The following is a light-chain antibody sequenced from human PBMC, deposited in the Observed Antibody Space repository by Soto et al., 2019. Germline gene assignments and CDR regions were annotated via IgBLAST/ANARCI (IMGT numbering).Light chain of an antibody. J-gene: IGKJ5*01. CDR2: AAS. V-gene: IGKV1-39*01. Sequence: DIQVTISPASLSASVGDRVTITCRASQSISSYLNWYQQKPGKAHKLLIYAASSLQSGVPSRFSGSGSGTDFTLTISSLQPEDFATYYCQQSYSTPITFGQGTRLEIK. CDR1: QSISSY. CDR3: QQSYSTPIT.